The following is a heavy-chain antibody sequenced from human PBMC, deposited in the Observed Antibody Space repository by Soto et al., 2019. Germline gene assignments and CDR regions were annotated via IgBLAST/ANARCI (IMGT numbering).Heavy chain of an antibody. Sequence: GGSLRLSCAASGFTFSSYAMSWVRQAPGKGLEWVSAISGSGGSTYYADSVKGRFTISRDNSKNTLYLQMNSLRAEDTAVYYCAKGALPYPHYYYYYYMDVWGKGTTVTVSS. J-gene: IGHJ6*03. V-gene: IGHV3-23*01. D-gene: IGHD1-26*01. CDR1: GFTFSSYA. CDR3: AKGALPYPHYYYYYYMDV. CDR2: ISGSGGST.